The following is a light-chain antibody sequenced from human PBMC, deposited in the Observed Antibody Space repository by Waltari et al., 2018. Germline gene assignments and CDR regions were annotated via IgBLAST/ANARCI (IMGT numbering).Light chain of an antibody. J-gene: IGKJ2*01. CDR1: QSVLYSSNNKNY. CDR3: QQYYSTLPYT. Sequence: DIVMTQSPDSLAVSLGERATINFKSNQSVLYSSNNKNYLAWYQQKPGQPPKLLIYWASTRESGVPDRFSGSGSGTDFTLTISSLQAEDVAVYYCQQYYSTLPYTFGQGTKLEI. CDR2: WAS. V-gene: IGKV4-1*01.